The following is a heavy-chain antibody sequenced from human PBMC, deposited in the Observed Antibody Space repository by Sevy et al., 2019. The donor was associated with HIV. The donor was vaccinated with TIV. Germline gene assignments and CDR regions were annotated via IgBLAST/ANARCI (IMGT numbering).Heavy chain of an antibody. J-gene: IGHJ4*02. CDR3: ARAIPGYYYGSGSYYNLDY. CDR1: GGTFSSYA. V-gene: IGHV1-69*06. D-gene: IGHD3-10*01. Sequence: ASVKVSCKASGGTFSSYAISWVRQAPGQGLEWMGGIIPIFGTANYAQKFQGRVTITADKSTSTAYMELSSLRSEDTAVYYCARAIPGYYYGSGSYYNLDYWGRGTLVTVSS. CDR2: IIPIFGTA.